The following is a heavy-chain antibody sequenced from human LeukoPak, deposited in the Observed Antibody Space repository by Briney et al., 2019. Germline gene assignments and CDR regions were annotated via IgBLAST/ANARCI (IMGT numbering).Heavy chain of an antibody. D-gene: IGHD3-22*01. CDR3: VSSLTGRHGYWDY. CDR1: GLTFSSDW. Sequence: GGSLRLSCVASGLTFSSDWMVWVRQAPGKGLVWLSHINSDSTITTYADSVRGQFTISRDNAKISLYLQMNSLRVEDTAFYYCVSSLTGRHGYWDYWGQGTLVTVSS. J-gene: IGHJ4*02. V-gene: IGHV3-74*03. CDR2: INSDSTIT.